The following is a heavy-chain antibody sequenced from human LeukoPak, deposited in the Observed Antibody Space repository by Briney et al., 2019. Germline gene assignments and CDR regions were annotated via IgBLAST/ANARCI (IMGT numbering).Heavy chain of an antibody. CDR2: INLSGGTT. J-gene: IGHJ4*02. V-gene: IGHV1-46*01. D-gene: IGHD3-16*01. Sequence: ASVKVSCKASGYTFTSYYMHWVRQAPGQRLEWMGIINLSGGTTSYAQKFQGRVTMTRDTSTSTVYMELSSLRSEDTAVYYCAREEDGGTFDYWGQGTLVTVS. CDR1: GYTFTSYY. CDR3: AREEDGGTFDY.